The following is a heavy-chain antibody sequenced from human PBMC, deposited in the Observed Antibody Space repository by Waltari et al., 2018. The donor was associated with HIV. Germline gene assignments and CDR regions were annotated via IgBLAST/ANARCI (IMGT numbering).Heavy chain of an antibody. J-gene: IGHJ5*02. V-gene: IGHV3-9*01. Sequence: EVQLVESGGDLVQPGGSLRLSCVASGFRFDDYAMHWVRQAPGKGLEWVSGSSWRSGNIAYADSVRGRFTISRDNAKNSLYLRMNSLRPDDTGFYYCARGPMYKWFDPWGQGTLVTVSS. CDR3: ARGPMYKWFDP. D-gene: IGHD3-10*02. CDR1: GFRFDDYA. CDR2: SSWRSGNI.